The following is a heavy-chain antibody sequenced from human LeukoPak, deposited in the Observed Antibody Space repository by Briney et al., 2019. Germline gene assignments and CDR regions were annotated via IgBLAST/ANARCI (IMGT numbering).Heavy chain of an antibody. J-gene: IGHJ6*02. Sequence: PSETLSLTCAVYGGSFSGYYWSWIRQPPGKGLEWIGEINHSGSTNYNPSLKSRVTISVDTSKNQFSLKLSSVTAANTAVYYCARGILYDYVWGSYRQHYGMDVWGQGTTVTVSS. CDR3: ARGILYDYVWGSYRQHYGMDV. CDR2: INHSGST. D-gene: IGHD3-16*02. CDR1: GGSFSGYY. V-gene: IGHV4-34*01.